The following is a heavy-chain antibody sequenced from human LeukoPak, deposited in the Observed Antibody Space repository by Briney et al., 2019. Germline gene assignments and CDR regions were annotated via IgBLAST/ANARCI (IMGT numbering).Heavy chain of an antibody. CDR2: IWYDGSNK. D-gene: IGHD1-26*01. CDR1: GFTFSTYG. V-gene: IGHV3-33*08. CDR3: ARAVGPFDY. Sequence: PGRSLRLSCAASGFTFSTYGMHWVRQAPGKGLEWVAVIWYDGSNKYYADSVKGRFTISRDNAKNTLYLQMNSLRAEDTAVYYCARAVGPFDYWGQETLVTVSS. J-gene: IGHJ4*02.